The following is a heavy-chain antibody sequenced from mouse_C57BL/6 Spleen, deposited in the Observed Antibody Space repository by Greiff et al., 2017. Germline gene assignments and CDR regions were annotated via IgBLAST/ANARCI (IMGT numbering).Heavy chain of an antibody. D-gene: IGHD1-1*01. CDR1: GYAFSSSW. CDR2: IYPGDGDP. V-gene: IGHV1-82*01. Sequence: QVQLKESGPELVKPGASVKISRTASGYAFSSSWMNWVKQRPGKGLEWIGRIYPGDGDPNYNGKFKGKATLTADKSSSTAYMQLSSLTSEDSAVYFCANLLLRWDGYFDVWGTGTTVTVSS. CDR3: ANLLLRWDGYFDV. J-gene: IGHJ1*03.